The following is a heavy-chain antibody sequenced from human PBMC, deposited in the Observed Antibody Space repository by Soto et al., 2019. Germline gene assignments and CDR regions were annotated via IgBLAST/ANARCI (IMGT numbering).Heavy chain of an antibody. J-gene: IGHJ4*02. CDR3: AKEGGNWNFAFDY. CDR1: GFIFSDFP. V-gene: IGHV3-30*04. D-gene: IGHD1-7*01. CDR2: ISYDGSNK. Sequence: PGGSLRLSCAASGFIFSDFPMHWVRQAPGKGLEWVAVISYDGSNKYYAGSVKGRFTISRDNSKNTLYLQMNSLRAEDTAVYYCAKEGGNWNFAFDYWGQGTLVTVSS.